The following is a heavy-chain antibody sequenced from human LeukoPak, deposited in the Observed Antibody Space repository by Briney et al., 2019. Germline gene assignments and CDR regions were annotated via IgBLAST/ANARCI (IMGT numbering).Heavy chain of an antibody. J-gene: IGHJ4*02. CDR2: INHSGST. CDR1: GGSFSGYY. V-gene: IGHV4-34*01. Sequence: SETLSLTCAVYGGSFSGYYWSWIRQPPGKGLEWIGEINHSGSTNYNPSLKSRVTISVDTSKNQFSLKLSSVTAADTAVYYCATITIFGVAHDHWGQGTLVTVSS. CDR3: ATITIFGVAHDH. D-gene: IGHD3-3*01.